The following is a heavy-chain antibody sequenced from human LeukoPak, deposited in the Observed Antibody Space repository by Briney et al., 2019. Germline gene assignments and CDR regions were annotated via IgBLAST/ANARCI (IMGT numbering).Heavy chain of an antibody. Sequence: ASVTVSCTASGYIFTSYGISWVRQAPGQGLEWMGWISTNKGNTNYAQTLQGRVTMTTDTSTSTAYMELRSLRSDDTAIYYCVRDIQWRFDPWGRGNVATVSS. D-gene: IGHD2-8*01. V-gene: IGHV1-18*01. CDR3: VRDIQWRFDP. J-gene: IGHJ5*02. CDR1: GYIFTSYG. CDR2: ISTNKGNT.